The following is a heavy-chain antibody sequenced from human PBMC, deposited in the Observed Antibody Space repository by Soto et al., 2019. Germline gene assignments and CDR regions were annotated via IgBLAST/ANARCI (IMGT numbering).Heavy chain of an antibody. V-gene: IGHV3-21*01. CDR3: ARETRSLARPHYYGKDV. CDR1: GFTFSSYE. Sequence: GCSLRLSSAASGFTFSSYEMNCVRQAPGKGLEWVSSISSSSSYIYYADSVKGLFTISRDNAKNSLYLQMNSLRAEDTAVYYCARETRSLARPHYYGKDVWGQGTTVTVSS. CDR2: ISSSSSYI. J-gene: IGHJ6*02. D-gene: IGHD5-12*01.